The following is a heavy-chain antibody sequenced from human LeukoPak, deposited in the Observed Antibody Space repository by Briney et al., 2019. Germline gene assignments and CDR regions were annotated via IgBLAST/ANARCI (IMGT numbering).Heavy chain of an antibody. CDR3: ARGSRRWLQLLDFDY. Sequence: ASVKVSCKASGYTFASYDINWVRQATGQGLEWMGWMSPNSGNTGYAQKFQGRVTMTRNTSISTAYMELSSLRSEDTAVYYCARGSRRWLQLLDFDYWGQGTLATVSS. J-gene: IGHJ4*02. CDR1: GYTFASYD. CDR2: MSPNSGNT. D-gene: IGHD5-24*01. V-gene: IGHV1-8*01.